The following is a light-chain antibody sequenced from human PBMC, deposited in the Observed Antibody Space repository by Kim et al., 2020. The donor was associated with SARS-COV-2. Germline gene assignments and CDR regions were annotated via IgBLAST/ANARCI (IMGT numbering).Light chain of an antibody. V-gene: IGLV3-1*01. CDR1: KLGDKY. CDR3: QAWDSSTGV. J-gene: IGLJ1*01. Sequence: SVVPGQTASITCSGDKLGDKYACWYQQKPGQSPVLVIYEDTKRPSGIPERFSGSNSGNTATLTIRGTQAMDEADYYCQAWDSSTGVFGTGTKVTVL. CDR2: EDT.